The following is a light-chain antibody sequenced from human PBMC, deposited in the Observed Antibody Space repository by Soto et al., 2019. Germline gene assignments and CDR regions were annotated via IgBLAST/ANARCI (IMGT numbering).Light chain of an antibody. CDR3: QSHDRSLSGYV. CDR1: SSNIGAGYD. CDR2: GNT. V-gene: IGLV1-40*01. Sequence: QSALTQPPSVSGAPGQRVTISCTGSSSNIGAGYDVHWYQQLPGTAPKLLIYGNTNRPSGVPDRFSGSKSGTSASLAITGLQTEDEADYYCQSHDRSLSGYVFGTGTKVTVL. J-gene: IGLJ1*01.